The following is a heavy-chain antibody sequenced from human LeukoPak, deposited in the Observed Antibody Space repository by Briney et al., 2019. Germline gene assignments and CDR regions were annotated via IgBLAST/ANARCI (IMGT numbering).Heavy chain of an antibody. CDR3: AITYYYDSSGHLPS. Sequence: ASVKVSCKASGYTFTGYYMHWVRQAPGQGLEWMGWINPNSGGTNYAQKFQGRVTMTRDTSISTAYMELSRLRSDDTAVYYCAITYYYDSSGHLPSWGQGTTVTVSS. CDR1: GYTFTGYY. J-gene: IGHJ6*02. D-gene: IGHD3-22*01. CDR2: INPNSGGT. V-gene: IGHV1-2*02.